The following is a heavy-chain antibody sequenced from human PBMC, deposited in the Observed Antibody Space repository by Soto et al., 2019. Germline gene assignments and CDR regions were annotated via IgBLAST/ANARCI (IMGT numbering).Heavy chain of an antibody. D-gene: IGHD1-1*01. V-gene: IGHV3-74*03. Sequence: EVQLVESGGGLVQPGGSLRLSCAASGFILSNHWMHWVRQAPGKGLVWVSRINSGGSDRQYADSVKGRFTISRDNAKNNLYLQMNSLTADDTAVYYCAREGYWNLDHWGQGILVTVSS. CDR1: GFILSNHW. CDR2: INSGGSDR. J-gene: IGHJ4*02. CDR3: AREGYWNLDH.